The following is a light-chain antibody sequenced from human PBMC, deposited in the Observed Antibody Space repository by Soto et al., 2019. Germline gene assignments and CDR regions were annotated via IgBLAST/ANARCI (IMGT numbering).Light chain of an antibody. J-gene: IGKJ5*01. Sequence: EIVLTQSPGTQSLSPGARPTLSCRSSQSVSRYLAWYQQKPGQAPRLLIYDASNRATGIPARFSGSGSGTDFTLTIRSLEPEDLAVYYCQQRSNWPPITVGKGTRLEIK. CDR1: QSVSRY. V-gene: IGKV3-11*01. CDR2: DAS. CDR3: QQRSNWPPIT.